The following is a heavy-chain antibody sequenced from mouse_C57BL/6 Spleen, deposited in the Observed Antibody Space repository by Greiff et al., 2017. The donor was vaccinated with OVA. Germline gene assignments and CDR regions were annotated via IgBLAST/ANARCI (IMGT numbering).Heavy chain of an antibody. D-gene: IGHD4-1*01. Sequence: EVHLVESGGDLVKPGGSLKLSCAASGFTFSSYGMSWVRQTPDKRLEWVATISSGGSYTYYPDSVKGRFTISRDHAKNTLYLQMSSLKSEDTAMYYCARRLTGTSSYWYFDVWGTGTTVTVSS. CDR2: ISSGGSYT. CDR3: ARRLTGTSSYWYFDV. J-gene: IGHJ1*03. CDR1: GFTFSSYG. V-gene: IGHV5-6*01.